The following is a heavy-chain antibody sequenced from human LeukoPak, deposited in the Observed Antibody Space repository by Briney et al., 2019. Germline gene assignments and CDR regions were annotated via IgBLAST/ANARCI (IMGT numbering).Heavy chain of an antibody. CDR3: AREVRGGTFDI. J-gene: IGHJ3*02. Sequence: ASVKVSCKASGYTFTTYGFSWVRQAPGQGLEWMGWISAYNGNTHYAQKLQDRVTMTTDTSTTTAYVELRSLRSDDTAVYYCAREVRGGTFDIWGQGTMVTVSS. D-gene: IGHD3-10*01. CDR1: GYTFTTYG. V-gene: IGHV1-18*01. CDR2: ISAYNGNT.